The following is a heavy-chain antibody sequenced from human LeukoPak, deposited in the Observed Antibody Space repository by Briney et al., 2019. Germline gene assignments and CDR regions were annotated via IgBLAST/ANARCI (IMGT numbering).Heavy chain of an antibody. V-gene: IGHV5-51*01. CDR3: ARQDGSGPGIDAFDI. CDR2: IYPGDSDT. Sequence: GESLKISCKGSGYSFTSYWIGWVRQMPGKGLEWMGIIYPGDSDTRYSPSFQGQVTISADKSISTAYLQWSSLKASNTAMYYCARQDGSGPGIDAFDIWGQGTMVTVSS. CDR1: GYSFTSYW. J-gene: IGHJ3*02. D-gene: IGHD6-19*01.